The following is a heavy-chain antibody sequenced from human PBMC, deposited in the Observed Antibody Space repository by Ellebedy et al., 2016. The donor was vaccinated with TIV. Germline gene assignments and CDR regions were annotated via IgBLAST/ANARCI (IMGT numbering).Heavy chain of an antibody. J-gene: IGHJ5*02. Sequence: GESLKISCAASGFTFSSYSMNWVRQAPGKGLEWVSYISSSGDTIYYADSVKGRFTISRDNAKNSLYLQMNSLRAEDTAVYYCARAWFGEPSPWGQGTLVTVSS. D-gene: IGHD3-10*01. CDR2: ISSSGDTI. V-gene: IGHV3-48*04. CDR3: ARAWFGEPSP. CDR1: GFTFSSYS.